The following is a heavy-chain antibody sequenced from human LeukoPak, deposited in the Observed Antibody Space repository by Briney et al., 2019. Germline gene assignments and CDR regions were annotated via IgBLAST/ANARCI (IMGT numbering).Heavy chain of an antibody. CDR2: ITISSSYI. J-gene: IGHJ4*02. D-gene: IGHD2-2*01. CDR1: GFTFSSYS. Sequence: GGSLRLSCAASGFTFSSYSMNWVRQAPGKGLEWVSSITISSSYIYYADSVKGRFTISRDNAKNSLYLQMNSLRAEDTAVYYCARDKVGYCSSTSCGGYDYWGQGTPVTVSS. V-gene: IGHV3-21*01. CDR3: ARDKVGYCSSTSCGGYDY.